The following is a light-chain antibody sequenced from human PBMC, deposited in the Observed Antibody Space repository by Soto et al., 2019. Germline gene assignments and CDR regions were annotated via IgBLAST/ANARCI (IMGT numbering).Light chain of an antibody. Sequence: EIVMTQSPATLSVSPGERATLSCRASQSVSSNLAWYQQKPGQAPRLLIYGASIRATGIPARFSGSGSGTEFTLTIRSLQSEDFAVYYCQQYNNWPLFTFGPGTKVDIK. CDR3: QQYNNWPLFT. CDR1: QSVSSN. J-gene: IGKJ3*01. CDR2: GAS. V-gene: IGKV3D-15*01.